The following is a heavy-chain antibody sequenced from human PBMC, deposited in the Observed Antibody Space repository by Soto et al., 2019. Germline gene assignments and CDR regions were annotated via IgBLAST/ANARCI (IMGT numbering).Heavy chain of an antibody. D-gene: IGHD6-6*01. CDR3: ANPLXRFYSSSSFYYYYGMDV. V-gene: IGHV3-23*01. J-gene: IGHJ6*01. CDR1: GFTFSGYA. Sequence: PGESLRLSCASSGFTFSGYAMSWFRKAPGKGLEWVSAISGSGGSTYYADSVKGRFTISRDNSKNTLYLQMNSLRAEDMAVYYCANPLXRFYSSSSFYYYYGMDVWGQGTTVTVSS. CDR2: ISGSGGST.